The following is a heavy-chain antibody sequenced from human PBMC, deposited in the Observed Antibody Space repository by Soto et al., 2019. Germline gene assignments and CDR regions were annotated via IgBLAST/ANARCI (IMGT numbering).Heavy chain of an antibody. Sequence: SETLSLTCAVYGGSFSGYYWSWIRQPPGKGLEWIGEINHSGSTNYNPSLKSRVTISVDTSKNQFSLKLSSVTAADTAVYYCARFATTGKFDYWGQGTLVTVSS. V-gene: IGHV4-34*01. D-gene: IGHD1-1*01. J-gene: IGHJ4*02. CDR1: GGSFSGYY. CDR3: ARFATTGKFDY. CDR2: INHSGST.